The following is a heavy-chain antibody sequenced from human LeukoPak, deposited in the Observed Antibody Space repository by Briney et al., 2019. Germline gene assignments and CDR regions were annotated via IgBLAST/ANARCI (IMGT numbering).Heavy chain of an antibody. V-gene: IGHV1-2*02. Sequence: ASVKVSCKASGYTFTGSYMHWVRQAPGQGLEWRGWINLNSGGTNYAQKFQVRVTMTRDTSISTAYMELSRLRSDDTAVYYCARSPHILTGENFDYWGQGTLVTVSS. D-gene: IGHD3-9*01. J-gene: IGHJ4*02. CDR2: INLNSGGT. CDR1: GYTFTGSY. CDR3: ARSPHILTGENFDY.